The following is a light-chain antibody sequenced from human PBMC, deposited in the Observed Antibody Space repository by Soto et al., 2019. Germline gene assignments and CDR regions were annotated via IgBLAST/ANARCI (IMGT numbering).Light chain of an antibody. V-gene: IGLV2-8*01. CDR2: EVS. J-gene: IGLJ1*01. Sequence: SALTQPPSASGSPGQSVTISFTVTISDVGGYNYVSWYQQHPGKAPKLMIYEVSKRPSGVPDRFSGSKSGNTASLTVSGLQAEDEADYYCSSYAGSNNYVFGTGTKVTVL. CDR1: ISDVGGYNY. CDR3: SSYAGSNNYV.